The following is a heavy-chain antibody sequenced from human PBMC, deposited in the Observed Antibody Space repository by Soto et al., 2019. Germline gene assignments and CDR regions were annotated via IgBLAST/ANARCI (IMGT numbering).Heavy chain of an antibody. CDR1: GDSISSNNW. CDR3: VKKESGYNPFDC. Sequence: QVQLQESGPGLVKPSDTLSLACAVSGDSISSNNWWGWIRKPPGKGLEWIGYIYYSGSTYYNPSLKSRVTMSVDTSKNQFFLNLRSVTAVDTAVYYCVKKESGYNPFDCWGQGTLVTVSS. J-gene: IGHJ4*02. D-gene: IGHD5-12*01. CDR2: IYYSGST. V-gene: IGHV4-28*01.